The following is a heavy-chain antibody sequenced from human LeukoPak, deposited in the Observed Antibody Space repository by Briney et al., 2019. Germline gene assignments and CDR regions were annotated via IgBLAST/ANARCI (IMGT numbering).Heavy chain of an antibody. Sequence: SETLSLTCAVYGGSFSGYYWSWRRQPPGKGLEWIGEINHSGSTNYNPSLKSRVTISVDTSKNQFSLKLSSVTAADTAVYYCARGSPEPYCSSTSCSYFDYWGQGTLVTVSS. CDR1: GGSFSGYY. CDR2: INHSGST. CDR3: ARGSPEPYCSSTSCSYFDY. J-gene: IGHJ4*02. D-gene: IGHD2-2*01. V-gene: IGHV4-34*01.